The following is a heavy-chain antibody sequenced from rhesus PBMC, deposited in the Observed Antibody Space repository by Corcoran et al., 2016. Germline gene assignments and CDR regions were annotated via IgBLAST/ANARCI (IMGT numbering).Heavy chain of an antibody. CDR2: IDGNIPRP. J-gene: IGHJ5-2*02. V-gene: IGHV4-81*01. D-gene: IGHD4-23*01. Sequence: QVQLQESGPGLVKPSETLSLTCAVSGGSISGYYWSWIRQPPGKGLEWIGNIDGNIPRPTSHPSLKSRITISKCPSENQFSLKLSSVTAADTAVYYCARDVGNTGYNSLDVWGRGVLVTVSS. CDR1: GGSISGYY. CDR3: ARDVGNTGYNSLDV.